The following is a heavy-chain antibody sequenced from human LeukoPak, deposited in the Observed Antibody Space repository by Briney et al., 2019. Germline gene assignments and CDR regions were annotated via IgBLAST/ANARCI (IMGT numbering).Heavy chain of an antibody. Sequence: GGSLRLSCAASGFTFSSYSMNWVRQAPGKGLEWLSSISSGSSYIYYADSVKGRFTISRDNAKNSLHLQMNSLRAEDTAVYYCARDHYDSSGYYLFDYWGQGTLVTVSS. V-gene: IGHV3-21*01. CDR3: ARDHYDSSGYYLFDY. D-gene: IGHD3-22*01. CDR2: ISSGSSYI. J-gene: IGHJ4*02. CDR1: GFTFSSYS.